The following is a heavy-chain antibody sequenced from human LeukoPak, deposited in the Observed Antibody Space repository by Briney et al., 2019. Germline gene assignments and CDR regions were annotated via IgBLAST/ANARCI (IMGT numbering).Heavy chain of an antibody. Sequence: SETLSLTCNVPSDKISSYYWNWIRQPAGKGLEWVGRIFMTGTTNYSPSLKSRVTISIDRSKNQFYLNLSSVTAADTAVYYCARHVSVSAAAGWGNYFDYWGQGTLVTVSS. CDR2: IFMTGTT. D-gene: IGHD3-16*01. J-gene: IGHJ4*02. CDR1: SDKISSYY. CDR3: ARHVSVSAAAGWGNYFDY. V-gene: IGHV4-4*07.